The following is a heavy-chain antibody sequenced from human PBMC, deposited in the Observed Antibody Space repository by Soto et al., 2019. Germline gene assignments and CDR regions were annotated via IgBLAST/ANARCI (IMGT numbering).Heavy chain of an antibody. CDR1: GFTYTRYS. V-gene: IGHV3-21*06. CDR3: ARESEDLTSNFDY. CDR2: IRSTTNYI. Sequence: GGSLRLSCAASGFTYTRYSMNWVRQAPGKGLEWVSSIRSTTNYIYYGDSMKGRFTISRDNAKNSLYLEMNSLRAEDTAVYYCARESEDLTSNFDYWGQGTLVTVSS. J-gene: IGHJ4*02.